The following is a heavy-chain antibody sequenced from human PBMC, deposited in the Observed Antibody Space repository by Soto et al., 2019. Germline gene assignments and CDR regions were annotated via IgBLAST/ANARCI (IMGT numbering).Heavy chain of an antibody. Sequence: QVQLVRSGAEVKKPGSSVKVSCKASGGTFSSYAISWVRQAPGQGLEWMGGIIPIFGTANYAQKFQGRVTITADESTSTAYMELSSLRSEDTAVYYCAARFSPYYDSSGYYPFDYWGQGTLVTVSS. CDR3: AARFSPYYDSSGYYPFDY. CDR2: IIPIFGTA. V-gene: IGHV1-69*01. J-gene: IGHJ4*02. CDR1: GGTFSSYA. D-gene: IGHD3-22*01.